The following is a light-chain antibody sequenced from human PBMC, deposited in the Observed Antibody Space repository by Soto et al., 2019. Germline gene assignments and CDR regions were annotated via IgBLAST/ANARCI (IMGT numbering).Light chain of an antibody. Sequence: DTQMTQSPSALSASVGDRVTITCRASQGISVYLAWYQQKPGSIPKLLIFAASTLQSGVPSRFSGSGSGTDFTLTISSLQPADVATYFCQKYDRAPFTFGPGTKVDIK. CDR2: AAS. V-gene: IGKV1-27*01. CDR3: QKYDRAPFT. CDR1: QGISVY. J-gene: IGKJ3*01.